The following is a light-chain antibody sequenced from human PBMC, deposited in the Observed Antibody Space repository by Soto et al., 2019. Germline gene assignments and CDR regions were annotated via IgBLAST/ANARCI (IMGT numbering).Light chain of an antibody. J-gene: IGKJ4*01. V-gene: IGKV3-11*01. CDR3: QQRSAWPLT. CDR2: DAS. CDR1: QSVSSY. Sequence: EIVLTQSPATLSLSPGDRATLSCRASQSVSSYLAWYQQKSGQAPRLLISDASNRATGVPARFSGSGSGTDFTLTISSLEAEDFAVYYCQQRSAWPLTFGGGTKVDI.